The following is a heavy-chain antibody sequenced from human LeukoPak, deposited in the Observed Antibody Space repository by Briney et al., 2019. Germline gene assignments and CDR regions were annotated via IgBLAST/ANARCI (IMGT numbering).Heavy chain of an antibody. CDR3: ARLGGSYYADFDS. CDR1: GGSISSSSYY. D-gene: IGHD1-26*01. CDR2: IYYSGST. V-gene: IGHV4-39*01. J-gene: IGHJ4*02. Sequence: SETLSLTCTVSGGSISSSSYYWGWIRQPPGKGLAWIGSIYYSGSTYYNPSLKSRVTISVDTSKNQFSLKLNSVTAADTAVYYCARLGGSYYADFDSWGQGALVTVSS.